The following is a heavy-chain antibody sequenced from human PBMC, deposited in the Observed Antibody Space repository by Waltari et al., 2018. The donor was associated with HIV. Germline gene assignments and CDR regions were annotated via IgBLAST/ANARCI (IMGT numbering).Heavy chain of an antibody. D-gene: IGHD6-19*01. Sequence: EVQLVESGGGLVQPGGSLRLSCAASGFTFSSYWMHWVRQAPGKGLVWVSRISSDASSTSYADSVKGRFTISRDNAKNTLYLRMNSLRAEDTAVYYCARIYSSGWYEYFDYWGQGTLVTVSS. CDR3: ARIYSSGWYEYFDY. CDR2: ISSDASST. V-gene: IGHV3-74*01. J-gene: IGHJ4*02. CDR1: GFTFSSYW.